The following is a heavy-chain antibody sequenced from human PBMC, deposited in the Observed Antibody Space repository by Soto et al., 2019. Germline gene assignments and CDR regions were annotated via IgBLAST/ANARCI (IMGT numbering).Heavy chain of an antibody. Sequence: GGSLRLSCAASGFTFSSYGMHWVRQAPGKGLEWVAVISYDGSNKYCADSVKGRFTISRDNSKNTLYLQMNSLRAEDTAVYYCAKDGGSSTYYYYYGMDVWGQGTTVTVSS. CDR3: AKDGGSSTYYYYYGMDV. CDR2: ISYDGSNK. D-gene: IGHD6-6*01. J-gene: IGHJ6*02. CDR1: GFTFSSYG. V-gene: IGHV3-30*18.